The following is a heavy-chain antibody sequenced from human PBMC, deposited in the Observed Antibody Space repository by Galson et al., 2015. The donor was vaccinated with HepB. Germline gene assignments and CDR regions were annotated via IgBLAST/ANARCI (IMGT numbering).Heavy chain of an antibody. J-gene: IGHJ6*02. Sequence: SLRLSCAASGFTFSSYSMNWVRQAPGKGLEWVSSISSSSSYIYYADSVKGRFTISRDNAKNSLYLQMNSLRAEDTAVYYCARRYSSSYYYYYGMDVWGQGTTVTVSS. CDR2: ISSSSSYI. CDR3: ARRYSSSYYYYYGMDV. D-gene: IGHD6-6*01. CDR1: GFTFSSYS. V-gene: IGHV3-21*01.